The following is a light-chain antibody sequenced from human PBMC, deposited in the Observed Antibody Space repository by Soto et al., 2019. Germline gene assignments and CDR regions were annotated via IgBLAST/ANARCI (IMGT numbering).Light chain of an antibody. V-gene: IGLV2-14*03. Sequence: SALTQPASVSGSPGQSITISCTGTSSDVGGYNYVSWYQQHPGKAPKLMIYYVSHRPSGVSNRFSGSKSGNTASLTISGLQAEDEADYYCSSYTGSSSYVFGTGTKLTVL. J-gene: IGLJ1*01. CDR2: YVS. CDR1: SSDVGGYNY. CDR3: SSYTGSSSYV.